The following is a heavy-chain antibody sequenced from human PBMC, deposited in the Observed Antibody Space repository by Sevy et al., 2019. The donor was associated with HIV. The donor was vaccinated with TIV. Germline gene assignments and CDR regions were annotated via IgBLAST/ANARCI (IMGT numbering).Heavy chain of an antibody. Sequence: GGSLRLSCAASGFTFNSYWMSWVRQAPGKGLEWVANTKYDVSDKYYVGSVRGRFTISRDNDKKSLYLQMNSLRAEDTAVYYCAREGYGFDIWGQGTMVTVSS. CDR2: TKYDVSDK. CDR1: GFTFNSYW. CDR3: AREGYGFDI. V-gene: IGHV3-7*01. J-gene: IGHJ3*02. D-gene: IGHD2-15*01.